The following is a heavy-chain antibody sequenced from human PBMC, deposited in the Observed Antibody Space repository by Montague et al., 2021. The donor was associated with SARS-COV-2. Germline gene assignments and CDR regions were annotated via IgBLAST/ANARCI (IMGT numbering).Heavy chain of an antibody. CDR3: AKGSHIYETRGLRTGWFDP. J-gene: IGHJ5*02. D-gene: IGHD7-27*01. V-gene: IGHV4-4*07. CDR1: GGSISSYY. CDR2: IYTSGTT. Sequence: SETLSLTCTVSGGSISSYYWSWIRQPAGKGLEWIGRIYTSGTTNYNPSLKSRVTMSVDTSKKQFSLRLSSVTAADTAVYFCAKGSHIYETRGLRTGWFDPWGQGTLVTVSS.